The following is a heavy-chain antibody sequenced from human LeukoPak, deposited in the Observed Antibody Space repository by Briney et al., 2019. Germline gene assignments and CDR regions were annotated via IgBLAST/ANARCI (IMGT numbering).Heavy chain of an antibody. Sequence: PGGSLRLSCAASGFTFSSYAMSWVRQAPGKGLEWVSGISGSGGSTYYADSVKGRFTISRDNAKNSLYLQMNSLRAEDTALYYCAREGGGLVVITTAHYYYYMDVWGKGTTVTVSS. J-gene: IGHJ6*03. CDR2: ISGSGGST. CDR1: GFTFSSYA. D-gene: IGHD3-22*01. CDR3: AREGGGLVVITTAHYYYYMDV. V-gene: IGHV3-23*01.